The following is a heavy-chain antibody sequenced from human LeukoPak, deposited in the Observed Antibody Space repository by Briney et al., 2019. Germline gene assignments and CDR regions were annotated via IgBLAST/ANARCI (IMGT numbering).Heavy chain of an antibody. V-gene: IGHV1-18*01. CDR1: GYTFISNG. D-gene: IGHD3-3*02. Sequence: ASVKLSCKASGYTFISNGINWVRQAPGQGLEWMGWISTYNGNTNYAQNLQGRVTMTTDTSTGTAYMELRSLRSDDTAAYYCAILAVGSSFDYWGQGTLVTVSS. CDR3: AILAVGSSFDY. J-gene: IGHJ4*02. CDR2: ISTYNGNT.